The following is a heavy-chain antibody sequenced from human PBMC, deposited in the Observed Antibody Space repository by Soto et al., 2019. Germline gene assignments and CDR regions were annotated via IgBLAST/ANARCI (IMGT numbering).Heavy chain of an antibody. V-gene: IGHV3-21*04. D-gene: IGHD3-10*01. J-gene: IGHJ4*02. CDR1: GFTFSSYS. Sequence: EVQLVESGGGLVKPGGSLRLSCAASGFTFSSYSMNWVRQAPGKGLEWVSSISSSSSYIYYADSVKGRFTISRDNAKNSLYLQMKSLRVEDTAKYYCAIATVTRIRGEPPAHWGQGTLVTVSS. CDR3: AIATVTRIRGEPPAH. CDR2: ISSSSSYI.